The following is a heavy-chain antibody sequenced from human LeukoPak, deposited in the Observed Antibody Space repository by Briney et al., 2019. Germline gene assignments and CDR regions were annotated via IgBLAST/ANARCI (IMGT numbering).Heavy chain of an antibody. J-gene: IGHJ6*03. CDR3: ARDQQERVTTVVYYYYYYYMDV. V-gene: IGHV1-2*02. CDR2: INPNSGGT. Sequence: ASVKVSCKASGYTFTGYRMHWVRQAPGQGLECMGWINPNSGGTNYAQKFQGRVTMTRDTSISTAYMELSRLRSDDTAVYYCARDQQERVTTVVYYYYYYYMDVWGKGTTVTVSS. CDR1: GYTFTGYR. D-gene: IGHD4-11*01.